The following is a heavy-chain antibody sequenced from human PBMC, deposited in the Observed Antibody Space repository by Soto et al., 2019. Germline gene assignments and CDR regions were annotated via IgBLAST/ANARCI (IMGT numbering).Heavy chain of an antibody. V-gene: IGHV3-30-3*01. D-gene: IGHD3-10*01. CDR1: GFTFSSYA. Sequence: QVQLVESGGGVVQPGRSLRLSCAASGFTFSSYAMHWVRQAPGKGLEWVAVISYDGSNKYYADSVKGRFTISRDNSKNTLYLQMNSLRAEDTAGYYCARDQPGHFDLWGRGTLVTVSS. J-gene: IGHJ2*01. CDR3: ARDQPGHFDL. CDR2: ISYDGSNK.